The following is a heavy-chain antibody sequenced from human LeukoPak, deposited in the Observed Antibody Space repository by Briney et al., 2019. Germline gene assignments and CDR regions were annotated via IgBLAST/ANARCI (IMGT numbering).Heavy chain of an antibody. CDR1: GYAFTGYN. CDR3: ARWFTITSGDYDILTSSYHRGMDV. CDR2: INPNSGGT. V-gene: IGHV1-2*02. Sequence: ASVKVSCKASGYAFTGYNMHWVRQAPGQGLEWMGWINPNSGGTIYAQKFQGRVTMTRDMSISTAYMELSRLTSDDTAVYYCARWFTITSGDYDILTSSYHRGMDVWGQGTTVTVSS. J-gene: IGHJ6*02. D-gene: IGHD3-9*01.